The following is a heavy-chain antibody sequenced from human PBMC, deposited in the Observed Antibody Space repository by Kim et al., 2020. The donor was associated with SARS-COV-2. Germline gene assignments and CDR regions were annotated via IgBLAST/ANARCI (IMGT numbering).Heavy chain of an antibody. J-gene: IGHJ6*02. Sequence: GGSLRLSCAASGFTFSSYSMNWVRQAPGKGLEWVSYISSSSSTIYYADSVKGRFTISRDNAKNSLYLQMNSLRDEDTAVYYCARGVYYDILAGYYNPPSRYYYGMDVWGQGTPVTVSS. D-gene: IGHD3-9*01. CDR3: ARGVYYDILAGYYNPPSRYYYGMDV. CDR2: ISSSSSTI. V-gene: IGHV3-48*02. CDR1: GFTFSSYS.